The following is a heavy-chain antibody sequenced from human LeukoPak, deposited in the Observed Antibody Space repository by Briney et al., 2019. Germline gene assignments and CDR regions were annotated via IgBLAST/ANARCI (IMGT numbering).Heavy chain of an antibody. CDR2: IYYSGST. CDR3: ARDGGGGWYRDYFDY. V-gene: IGHV4-59*01. D-gene: IGHD6-19*01. J-gene: IGHJ4*02. CDR1: GGTISSYY. Sequence: SETLSLTCTASGGTISSYYWSWIRQPPGKGLEWVGYIYYSGSTNYNHSLKSRVTISVDTSKNQFSLKLSSVTAADTAVYYCARDGGGGWYRDYFDYWGQGTLVTVSS.